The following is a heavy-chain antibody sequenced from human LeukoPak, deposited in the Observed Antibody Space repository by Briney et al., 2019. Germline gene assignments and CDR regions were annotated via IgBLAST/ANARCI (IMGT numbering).Heavy chain of an antibody. J-gene: IGHJ6*02. D-gene: IGHD3-10*01. Sequence: QSGGSLRLSCAASGFTFSSYAMHWVRQAPGKGLEWAAVISYDGSNKYYADSVKGRFTISRDNSKNTLYLQMNSLRAEDTAVYYCARAPMVRGVDYYYYGMDVWGQGTTVTVSS. CDR2: ISYDGSNK. CDR3: ARAPMVRGVDYYYYGMDV. CDR1: GFTFSSYA. V-gene: IGHV3-30*04.